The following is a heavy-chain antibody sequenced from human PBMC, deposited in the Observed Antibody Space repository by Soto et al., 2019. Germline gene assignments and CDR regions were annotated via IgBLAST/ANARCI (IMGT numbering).Heavy chain of an antibody. V-gene: IGHV3-7*03. D-gene: IGHD3-3*01. CDR1: GFTFSSYW. CDR3: ARSLRYYDFWSGYYHDEGYYYGMDV. Sequence: PGGSLRLSCAASGFTFSSYWMSWVRQAPGKGLEWVANIKQDGSEKYYVDSVKGRFTISRDNTKNSLYLQMNSLRAEDTAVYYCARSLRYYDFWSGYYHDEGYYYGMDVWGQGTTVTVSS. CDR2: IKQDGSEK. J-gene: IGHJ6*02.